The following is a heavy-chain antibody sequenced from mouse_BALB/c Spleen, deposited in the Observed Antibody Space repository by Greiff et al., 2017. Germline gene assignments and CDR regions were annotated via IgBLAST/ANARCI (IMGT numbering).Heavy chain of an antibody. V-gene: IGHV1S135*01. CDR2: IDPYNGGT. J-gene: IGHJ2*01. D-gene: IGHD3-3*01. CDR3: AREGRAYYFDY. Sequence: VQLKESGGDLVKPGASVKISCKASGYSFTGYNMYWVKQSHRKSLEWIGYIDPYNGGTSYNQKSKGKATLTVDKSSSTAYMHLNSLTSEDSAIYYCAREGRAYYFDYWGQGTTLTVSS. CDR1: GYSFTGYN.